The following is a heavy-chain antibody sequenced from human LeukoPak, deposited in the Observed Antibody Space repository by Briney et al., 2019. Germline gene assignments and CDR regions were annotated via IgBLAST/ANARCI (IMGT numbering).Heavy chain of an antibody. V-gene: IGHV3-23*01. CDR2: ISGSGGTT. J-gene: IGHJ4*02. Sequence: GGSLRLSCAASEFTFSSYAMSWVRQAPGKGLEWVSAISGSGGTTYYTDSVKGGFTISRDNSKNTLYLQMNSLRAEDTAVYYCAKEFSSSWYYYFDHWGQGTLVTVSS. CDR3: AKEFSSSWYYYFDH. CDR1: EFTFSSYA. D-gene: IGHD6-13*01.